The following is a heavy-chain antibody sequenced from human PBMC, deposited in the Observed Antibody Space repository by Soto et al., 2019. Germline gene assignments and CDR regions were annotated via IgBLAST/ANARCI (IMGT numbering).Heavy chain of an antibody. CDR3: ARQNYYSGMDV. CDR2: ISAYNGNT. Sequence: QVRLVQSGAEVKKPGASVKVSCKASGYTFTSYFITWVRQAPGQGLEWMGRISAYNGNTNYAQMFQGRVTMTTDISTATAYMEMRSLGSDDTAVYYCARQNYYSGMDVWGQGTTITVSS. J-gene: IGHJ6*02. V-gene: IGHV1-18*01. CDR1: GYTFTSYF.